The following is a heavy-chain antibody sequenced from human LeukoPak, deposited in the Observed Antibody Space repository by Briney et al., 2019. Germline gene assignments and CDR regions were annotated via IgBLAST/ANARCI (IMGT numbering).Heavy chain of an antibody. Sequence: KPGGSLRLSCAASGFTFSSYSMNWVRQAPGEGLEWVSSISSSSSYIYYADSVKGRFTISRDNAKNSLYLQMNSLRAEDTAVYYCARGNQLPLSMDVWGKGTTVTVSP. D-gene: IGHD2-2*01. CDR2: ISSSSSYI. CDR3: ARGNQLPLSMDV. J-gene: IGHJ6*04. V-gene: IGHV3-21*01. CDR1: GFTFSSYS.